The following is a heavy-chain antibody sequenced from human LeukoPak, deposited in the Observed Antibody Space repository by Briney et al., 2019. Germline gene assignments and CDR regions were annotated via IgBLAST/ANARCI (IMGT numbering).Heavy chain of an antibody. Sequence: SETLSLTCAVYGGSFSVYYLRWVRQPPGKGLECIVEINHSGSTNYHPSLKSRVTISVETSKNQLSLKLSSVTAADTAVYYCARGIVLCSGGSCYSGAFDIWGQGPMVTVSS. J-gene: IGHJ3*02. D-gene: IGHD2-15*01. CDR2: INHSGST. CDR1: GGSFSVYY. CDR3: ARGIVLCSGGSCYSGAFDI. V-gene: IGHV4-34*01.